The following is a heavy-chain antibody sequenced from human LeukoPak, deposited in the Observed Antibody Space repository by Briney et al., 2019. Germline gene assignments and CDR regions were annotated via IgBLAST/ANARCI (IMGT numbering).Heavy chain of an antibody. J-gene: IGHJ6*02. CDR1: GYTFTSYD. D-gene: IGHD5-12*01. CDR2: MNPNSGNT. V-gene: IGHV1-8*01. CDR3: ARDGGYDYNYYYGMDV. Sequence: AAVKVSCKASGYTFTSYDINWVRQATGQGLEWMGWMNPNSGNTGYAQKFQGRVTMTRNASISTAYMELSSLRSEDTAVYYCARDGGYDYNYYYGMDVWGQGTTVTVSS.